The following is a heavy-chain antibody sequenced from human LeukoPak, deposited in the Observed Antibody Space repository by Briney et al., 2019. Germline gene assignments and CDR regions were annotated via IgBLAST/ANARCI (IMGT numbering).Heavy chain of an antibody. CDR3: AGGYFDWLLSH. Sequence: GESLQISCKGSGYSFTSYWIGWVRQMPGKGLEWMGIIYPDDSDTKYSPSFQGQVTISADKSSSTAYLQWSSLKASDSAMYYCAGGYFDWLLSHWGQGTLVTVSS. CDR1: GYSFTSYW. J-gene: IGHJ4*02. CDR2: IYPDDSDT. V-gene: IGHV5-51*01. D-gene: IGHD3-9*01.